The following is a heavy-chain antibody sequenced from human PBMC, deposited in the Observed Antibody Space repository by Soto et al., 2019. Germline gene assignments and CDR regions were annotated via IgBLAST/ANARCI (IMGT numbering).Heavy chain of an antibody. V-gene: IGHV4-59*01. Sequence: LSLTCTVSGGSISSYYWSWIRQPPGKGLEWIGYIYYSGSTNYNPSLKSRVTISVDTSKNQFSLKLSSVTAADTAVYYCARTAAATTHYYYYGMDVWGQGTTVTVSS. CDR1: GGSISSYY. J-gene: IGHJ6*02. CDR2: IYYSGST. CDR3: ARTAAATTHYYYYGMDV. D-gene: IGHD6-13*01.